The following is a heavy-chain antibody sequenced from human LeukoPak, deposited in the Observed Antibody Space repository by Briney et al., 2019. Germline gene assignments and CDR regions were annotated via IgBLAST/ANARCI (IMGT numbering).Heavy chain of an antibody. CDR2: ISSSSSTI. CDR1: GFTFSSYS. V-gene: IGHV3-48*04. D-gene: IGHD5-18*01. J-gene: IGHJ6*03. Sequence: GGSLRLSCAASGFTFSSYSMNWVRQAPGKGLEWVSYISSSSSTIYYADSVKGRFTISRDNAKNSLYLQMNSLRAEDTAVYYCARDAYLTNSSSMFTIQLWYNYYYYYMDVWGKGTTVTVSS. CDR3: ARDAYLTNSSSMFTIQLWYNYYYYYMDV.